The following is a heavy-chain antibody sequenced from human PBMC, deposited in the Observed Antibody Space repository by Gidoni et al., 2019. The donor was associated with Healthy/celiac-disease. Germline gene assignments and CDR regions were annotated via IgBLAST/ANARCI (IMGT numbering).Heavy chain of an antibody. J-gene: IGHJ4*02. CDR2: ISSSSSYI. Sequence: EVQLVESGGGLVKPGGSLRLSCAASGFPFSSYSMNWVRQAPGKGLEWVSSISSSSSYIYYADSVKGRFTISRDNAKNSLYLQMNSLRAEDTAVYYCARDLGGGGYSYGSFDYWGQGTLVTVSS. D-gene: IGHD5-18*01. CDR1: GFPFSSYS. CDR3: ARDLGGGGYSYGSFDY. V-gene: IGHV3-21*01.